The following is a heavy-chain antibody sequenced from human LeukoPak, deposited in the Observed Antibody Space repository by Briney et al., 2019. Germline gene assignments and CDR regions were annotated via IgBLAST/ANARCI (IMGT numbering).Heavy chain of an antibody. CDR1: GFTFSRYN. Sequence: GGSLRLSCAVSGFTFSRYNMNWVRQAPGKGLEWVSSISSTDDYRYYANSVKGRFTISRDNAKKSVYLQMNSLRVEDTAVYYCARDLGGLDRGVYLYYYYMDVWGKGTTVTVSS. V-gene: IGHV3-21*01. J-gene: IGHJ6*03. CDR3: ARDLGGLDRGVYLYYYYMDV. CDR2: ISSTDDYR. D-gene: IGHD3-10*01.